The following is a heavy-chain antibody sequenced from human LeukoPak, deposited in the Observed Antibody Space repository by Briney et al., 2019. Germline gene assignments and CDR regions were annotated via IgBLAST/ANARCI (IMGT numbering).Heavy chain of an antibody. CDR3: ATSRRDSEWYIDAS. CDR1: GFTFSSYE. D-gene: IGHD6-19*01. J-gene: IGHJ4*02. CDR2: IDTTSNYI. V-gene: IGHV3-21*01. Sequence: GGSLRLSCAASGFTFSSYEMNWVRQAPGKGLEWVSSIDTTSNYIHYGDSVRGRFTISRDNAKNSLYLQMNSLRVEDTAVYYCATSRRDSEWYIDASWGQGTLVTVSS.